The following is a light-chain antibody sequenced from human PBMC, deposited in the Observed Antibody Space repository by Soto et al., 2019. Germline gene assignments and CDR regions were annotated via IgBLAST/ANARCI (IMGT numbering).Light chain of an antibody. Sequence: EIVLTQSPGTLSLSPGERATLSCRASQSVSSSYLAWYQQKPGQAPRLLIYGSSSRATGIPDKFSGSGSGTDFTLTISRLEHADFAVYYCQQCGTSPLTFGGGTKVEIK. CDR1: QSVSSSY. CDR3: QQCGTSPLT. CDR2: GSS. J-gene: IGKJ4*01. V-gene: IGKV3-20*01.